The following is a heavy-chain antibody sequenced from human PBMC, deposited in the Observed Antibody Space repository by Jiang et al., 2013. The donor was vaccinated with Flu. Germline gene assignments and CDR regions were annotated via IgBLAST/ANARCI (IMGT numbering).Heavy chain of an antibody. V-gene: IGHV1-18*01. D-gene: IGHD3-10*01. CDR3: ASLITMVRALGAFDI. CDR1: GYTFTSYG. Sequence: VKVSCKASGYTFTSYGISWVRQAPGQGLEWMGWISAYNGNTNYAQKLQGRVTMTTDTSTSTAYMELRSLRSDDTAVYYCASLITMVRALGAFDIWGQGTMVTVSS. J-gene: IGHJ3*02. CDR2: ISAYNGNT.